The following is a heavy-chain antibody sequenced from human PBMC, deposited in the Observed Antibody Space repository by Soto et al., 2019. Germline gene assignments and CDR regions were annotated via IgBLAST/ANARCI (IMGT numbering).Heavy chain of an antibody. CDR3: ARGPYYYDSSGLFDY. CDR2: IDPSDSYT. J-gene: IGHJ4*02. CDR1: GYSFTSYW. Sequence: PGESLKISCKGSGYSFTSYWISWVRQMPGKGLEWMGRIDPSDSYTNYSPSFQGHVTISADKSISTAYLQWSSLKASDTAMYYCARGPYYYDSSGLFDYWGQGILVTVSS. D-gene: IGHD3-22*01. V-gene: IGHV5-10-1*01.